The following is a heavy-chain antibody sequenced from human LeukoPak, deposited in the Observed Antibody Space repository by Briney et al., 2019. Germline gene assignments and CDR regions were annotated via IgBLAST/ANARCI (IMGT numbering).Heavy chain of an antibody. CDR2: ISAYNGNT. Sequence: ASVKVSCKASGYTFTSYGISWVRQAPVQGLEWMGWISAYNGNTNYAQKLQGRVTMTTDTSTSTAYMELRSLRSDDTAVYYCARGSCSGGSCYSDPFDPWGQGTLVTVSS. CDR1: GYTFTSYG. V-gene: IGHV1-18*01. D-gene: IGHD2-15*01. CDR3: ARGSCSGGSCYSDPFDP. J-gene: IGHJ5*02.